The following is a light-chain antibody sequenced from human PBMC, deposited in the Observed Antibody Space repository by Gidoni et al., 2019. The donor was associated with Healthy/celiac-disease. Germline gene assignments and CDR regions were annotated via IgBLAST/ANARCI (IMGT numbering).Light chain of an antibody. V-gene: IGKV3-20*01. CDR3: QQYGSSPT. Sequence: EIVFTQSPGTLSLSPGERATLSCRASQSVSSSYLAWYQQKPGQAPRLLIYGASSRATGLPDRFSGSGSGTDFTLTISRLEPEDFAVYYCQQYGSSPTFGPXTKVDIK. CDR1: QSVSSSY. J-gene: IGKJ3*01. CDR2: GAS.